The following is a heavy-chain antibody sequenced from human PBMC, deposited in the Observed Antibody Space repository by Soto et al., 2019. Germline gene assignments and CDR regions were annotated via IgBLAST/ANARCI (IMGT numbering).Heavy chain of an antibody. CDR3: ARDLYCSGGSCYSVFDY. D-gene: IGHD2-15*01. V-gene: IGHV1-18*04. CDR1: GYTFTSYG. Sequence: ALVKVSCKASGYTFTSYGISWVRQAPGQGLEWMGWISAYNGNTNYAQKLQGRVTMTTDTSTSTAYMELRSLRSDDTAVYYCARDLYCSGGSCYSVFDYWGQGTLVTVPQ. J-gene: IGHJ4*02. CDR2: ISAYNGNT.